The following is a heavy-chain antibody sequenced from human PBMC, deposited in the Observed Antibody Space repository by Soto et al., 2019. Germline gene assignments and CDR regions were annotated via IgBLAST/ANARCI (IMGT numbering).Heavy chain of an antibody. CDR2: INPSGGST. J-gene: IGHJ6*02. Sequence: SVYQDTRQGLEWMGIINPSGGSTSYAQKFQGRVTMTRDTSTSTVYMELSSLRSEDTAVYYCARDSSAMVHDVYYYYGMDVWGQGTTVTVSS. D-gene: IGHD3-10*01. CDR3: ARDSSAMVHDVYYYYGMDV. V-gene: IGHV1-46*01.